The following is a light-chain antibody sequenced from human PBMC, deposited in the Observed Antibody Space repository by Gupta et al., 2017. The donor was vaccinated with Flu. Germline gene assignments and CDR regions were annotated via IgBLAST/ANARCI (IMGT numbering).Light chain of an antibody. CDR2: DAS. CDR3: QKRSNWPPYT. Sequence: EIVLTQSPAPLSLSPGERATLSCSASQSVGTYLAWYQQKPGQTPRLLIYDASNRATGIPARFSGSGSWTDFTLTISSLEPEDFAVYYCQKRSNWPPYTFGQGTRLEI. V-gene: IGKV3-11*01. J-gene: IGKJ2*01. CDR1: QSVGTY.